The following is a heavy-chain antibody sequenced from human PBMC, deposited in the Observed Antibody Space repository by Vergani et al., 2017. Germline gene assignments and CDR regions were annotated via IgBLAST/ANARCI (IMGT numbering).Heavy chain of an antibody. CDR2: IIPIFGTA. CDR3: ARGQWELYYFDY. D-gene: IGHD1-26*01. V-gene: IGHV1-69*18. J-gene: IGHJ4*02. Sequence: QVQLVQSGAEVKKPGASVKVSCKASGYTFTSYYMHWVRQAPGQGLEWMGRIIPIFGTANYAQKFQGRVTITADESTSTAYMELSSLRSEDTAVYYCARGQWELYYFDYWGQGTLVTVSS. CDR1: GYTFTSYY.